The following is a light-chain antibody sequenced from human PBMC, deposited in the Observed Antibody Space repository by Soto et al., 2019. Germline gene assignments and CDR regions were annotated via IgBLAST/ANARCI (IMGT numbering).Light chain of an antibody. Sequence: QSVLTQPPSVSGAPGQRVTISCTGSSSNIGAGYDVHWYQQLPGTAPKLLIYGNSNRPSGVPDRFSGSKSGTSASLAITGLQAEDEADYYCQSYDGSLRGWVFGGGTKLTVL. CDR2: GNS. CDR1: SSNIGAGYD. V-gene: IGLV1-40*01. J-gene: IGLJ3*02. CDR3: QSYDGSLRGWV.